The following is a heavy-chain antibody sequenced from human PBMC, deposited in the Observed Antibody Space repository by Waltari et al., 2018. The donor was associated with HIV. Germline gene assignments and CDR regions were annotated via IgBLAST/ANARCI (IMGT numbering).Heavy chain of an antibody. D-gene: IGHD3-10*01. CDR3: ARGYYYRMDV. V-gene: IGHV4-61*02. CDR1: GGSISSGYYY. CDR2: FYTSRGT. J-gene: IGHJ6*02. Sequence: QVQLQESGPGLVKPSQTLSLTCTVSGGSISSGYYYWGWIRQPAGKGLEWIGSFYTSRGTHYNPSLKSRVTISVDTSKNQFSLKLISVTAADTAVYYCARGYYYRMDVWGQGTTVTVSS.